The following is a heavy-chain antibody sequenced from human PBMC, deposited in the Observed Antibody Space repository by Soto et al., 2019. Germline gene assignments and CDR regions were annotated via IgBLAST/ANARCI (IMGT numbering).Heavy chain of an antibody. D-gene: IGHD2-21*01. CDR3: ATDAGDRRRRGCNVVAMDA. Sequence: GGSLGHSCAAAGLTVSSKYMSWARRAPGKGLDWVSLVQSGGATYSGGSVGGNFTFSRDSSENTLFLKMNSVSAEAPAMYYCATDAGDRRRRGCNVVAMDASGSGTAVIVSS. CDR2: VQSGGAT. CDR1: GLTVSSKY. J-gene: IGHJ6*04. V-gene: IGHV3-66*01.